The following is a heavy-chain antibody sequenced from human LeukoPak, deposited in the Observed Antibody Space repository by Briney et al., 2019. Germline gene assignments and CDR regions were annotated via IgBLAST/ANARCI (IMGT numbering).Heavy chain of an antibody. V-gene: IGHV1-46*01. CDR1: GGTFSSYA. J-gene: IGHJ6*03. D-gene: IGHD1-26*01. CDR2: MNPSGGST. CDR3: ARDRGWWELQGNYYYMDV. Sequence: ASVKVSCNASGGTFSSYAISWVRQAPGQGLEWMGIMNPSGGSTSYAQKFQGRVTMTRDTSTSTVYMELSSLRSEDTAVYYCARDRGWWELQGNYYYMDVWGKGTTVTVSS.